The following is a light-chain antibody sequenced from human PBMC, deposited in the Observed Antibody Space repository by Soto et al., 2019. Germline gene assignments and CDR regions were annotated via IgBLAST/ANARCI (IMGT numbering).Light chain of an antibody. CDR1: QDIRNY. CDR2: ATS. CDR3: LQYISYPWT. Sequence: DIQVTQSPFAMSASVGDRVTITCRASQDIRNYLVWFQQKPGKVPKRLFYATSILKGGVPPRFSGSGSGTEFTLTISGLQPEDFATYYCLQYISYPWTFGQGTKVEIK. J-gene: IGKJ1*01. V-gene: IGKV1-17*03.